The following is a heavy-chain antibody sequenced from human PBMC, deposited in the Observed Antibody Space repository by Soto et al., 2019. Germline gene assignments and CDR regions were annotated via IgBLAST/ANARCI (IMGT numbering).Heavy chain of an antibody. V-gene: IGHV1-8*01. J-gene: IGHJ5*02. CDR3: ARARRGGYCSSTSCTNWFDP. Sequence: EASVKVSCKASGYTFTSYDINWVRQATGQGLEWMGWMNPNSGNTGYAQKFQGRVTMTRNTSISTAYMELSSLRSEDTAVYYCARARRGGYCSSTSCTNWFDPWGQGTLVTVSS. D-gene: IGHD2-2*01. CDR2: MNPNSGNT. CDR1: GYTFTSYD.